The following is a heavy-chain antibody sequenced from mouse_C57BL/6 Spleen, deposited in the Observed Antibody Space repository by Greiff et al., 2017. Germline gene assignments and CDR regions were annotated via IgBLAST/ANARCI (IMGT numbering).Heavy chain of an antibody. CDR3: ARYYYGSSWDWYFDV. CDR1: GYTFTSYW. V-gene: IGHV1-7*01. J-gene: IGHJ1*03. CDR2: INPSSGYT. D-gene: IGHD1-1*01. Sequence: VQLQQSGAELAKPGASVKLSCKASGYTFTSYWMHWVKQRPGQGLEWIGYINPSSGYTKYNQKFKDKATLTADKSSSTAYMQLSSLTYEDSAGYYCARYYYGSSWDWYFDVWGTGTTVTVSS.